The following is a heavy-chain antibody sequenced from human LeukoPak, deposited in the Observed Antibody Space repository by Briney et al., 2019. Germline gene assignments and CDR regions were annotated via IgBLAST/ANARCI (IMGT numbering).Heavy chain of an antibody. Sequence: GGSLRLSCAASGFTFSNAWMSWVRQAPGKGLEWVGRIISKTDGGTTDYAAPVKGRFTISRDDSKNTLYLQMNSLKTEDTAVYYCTTTGGTTTRFVDYWGQGTLVTVSS. CDR1: GFTFSNAW. J-gene: IGHJ4*02. V-gene: IGHV3-15*01. CDR2: IISKTDGGTT. D-gene: IGHD1-26*01. CDR3: TTTGGTTTRFVDY.